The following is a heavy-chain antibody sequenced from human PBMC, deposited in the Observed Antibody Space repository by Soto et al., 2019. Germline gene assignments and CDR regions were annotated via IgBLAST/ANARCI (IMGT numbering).Heavy chain of an antibody. D-gene: IGHD3-9*01. CDR1: GYTFTSYG. J-gene: IGHJ6*03. Sequence: ASVKVSCKASGYTFTSYGISWVRQAPGQGLEWMGWISAYNGNTNYAQKLQGRVTMTTDTSTSTAYMELRSLRSDDTAVYYCARENYDILTGTYYYMDVWGKGTTVTVSS. CDR3: ARENYDILTGTYYYMDV. V-gene: IGHV1-18*01. CDR2: ISAYNGNT.